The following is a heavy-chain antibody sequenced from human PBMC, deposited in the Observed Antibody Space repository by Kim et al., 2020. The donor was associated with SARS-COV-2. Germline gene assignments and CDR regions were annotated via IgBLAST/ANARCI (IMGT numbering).Heavy chain of an antibody. CDR2: IYTSGST. CDR1: GGYISSGSYY. CDR3: ASLRVLRYFDPHGMDV. V-gene: IGHV4-61*02. D-gene: IGHD3-9*01. Sequence: SETLSLTCTVSGGYISSGSYYWSWIRQPAGKGLEWIGRIYTSGSTNYNPSLKSRVTISVDTSKNQFSLKLSSVTAADTAVYYCASLRVLRYFDPHGMDVWGQGTTVTVSS. J-gene: IGHJ6*02.